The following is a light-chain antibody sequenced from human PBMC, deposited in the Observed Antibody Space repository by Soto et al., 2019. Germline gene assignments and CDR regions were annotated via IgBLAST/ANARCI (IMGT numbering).Light chain of an antibody. CDR1: SSDVGGYNA. J-gene: IGLJ1*01. V-gene: IGLV2-14*01. Sequence: QSVLTPPSSVSGSPGQSITISCTGTSSDVGGYNAVSWYQQHPGRAPKLVIYDVSNRPSGISDRFSGSKSGNTASLTISGLQAEDEADYYCSSYKSSNTRYVFGTGTKVTVL. CDR3: SSYKSSNTRYV. CDR2: DVS.